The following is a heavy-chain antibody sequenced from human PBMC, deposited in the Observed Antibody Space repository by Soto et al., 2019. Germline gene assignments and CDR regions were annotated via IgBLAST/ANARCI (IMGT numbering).Heavy chain of an antibody. D-gene: IGHD5-18*01. CDR1: GFTFSSYA. Sequence: GGSLRLSCAASGFTFSSYAMSWVRQAPGEGLEWVSAISGSGGSTYYADSVKGRFTISRDNSKNTLYLQMNSLRAEDTAVYYCAKDQDTAMVRGGYYFDYWGQGTLVTVSS. CDR2: ISGSGGST. J-gene: IGHJ4*02. V-gene: IGHV3-23*01. CDR3: AKDQDTAMVRGGYYFDY.